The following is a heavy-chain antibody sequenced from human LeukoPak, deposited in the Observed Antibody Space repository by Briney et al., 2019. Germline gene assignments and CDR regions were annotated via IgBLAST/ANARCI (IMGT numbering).Heavy chain of an antibody. Sequence: SETLSLTCAVSGGSISSGGYSWSWIRPPPGMGLEWIVYIYHSGSTYYNPSLKSRVTISVDRSKNQFSLKLSSVTAADTAVYYCARANSAVFYYYGMDVWGQGTTVTVSS. J-gene: IGHJ6*02. V-gene: IGHV4-30-2*01. CDR2: IYHSGST. CDR1: GGSISSGGYS. CDR3: ARANSAVFYYYGMDV. D-gene: IGHD2/OR15-2a*01.